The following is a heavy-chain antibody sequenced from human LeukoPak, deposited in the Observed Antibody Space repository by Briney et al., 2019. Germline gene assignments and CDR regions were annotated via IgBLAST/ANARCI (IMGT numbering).Heavy chain of an antibody. Sequence: GASVKVSCKASGYTFTSYAMHWVRQAPGQRLEWMGWSNAGNGNTKYSQGFQGRVTITRDTSASTAYMELSSLRSEDMAVYYCARGRHYYDSSGYTGNGMDVWGQGTTVTVSS. J-gene: IGHJ6*02. CDR3: ARGRHYYDSSGYTGNGMDV. CDR1: GYTFTSYA. CDR2: SNAGNGNT. V-gene: IGHV1-3*02. D-gene: IGHD3-22*01.